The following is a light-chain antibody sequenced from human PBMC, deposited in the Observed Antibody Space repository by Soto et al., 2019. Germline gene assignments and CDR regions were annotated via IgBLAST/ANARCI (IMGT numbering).Light chain of an antibody. CDR3: QQRSNWPSLT. V-gene: IGKV3-11*01. Sequence: EIVLTQSPATLSLSPGERATLSCRASQSVSSYLAWYQQKPGQAPRLLIYDASNRATGIPARFSGSGSGTDFTLTISSLEAEDFAGYYCQQRSNWPSLTFGGGTKVQIQ. J-gene: IGKJ4*01. CDR2: DAS. CDR1: QSVSSY.